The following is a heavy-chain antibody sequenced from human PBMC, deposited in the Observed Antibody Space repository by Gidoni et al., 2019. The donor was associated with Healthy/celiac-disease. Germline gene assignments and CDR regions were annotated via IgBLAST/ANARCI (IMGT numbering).Heavy chain of an antibody. CDR3: AHSNYDFWSGPPGLDV. Sequence: QITLKESGPTLVKPTQTLTLTCTFSGFSLSTSGVGVGWIRQPPGKALEWLALIYWNDDKRYSPSLKSRLTITKDTSKNQVVLTMTNMDPVDTATYYCAHSNYDFWSGPPGLDVWGQGTTVTVSS. CDR2: IYWNDDK. J-gene: IGHJ6*02. V-gene: IGHV2-5*01. CDR1: GFSLSTSGVG. D-gene: IGHD3-3*01.